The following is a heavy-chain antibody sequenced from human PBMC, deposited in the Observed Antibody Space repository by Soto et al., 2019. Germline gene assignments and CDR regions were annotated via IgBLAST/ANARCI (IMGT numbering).Heavy chain of an antibody. D-gene: IGHD1-1*01. CDR3: ARHRNAVWFDP. Sequence: GESLKISCNASGYDFSAFWISWVGQMPWRGLEWVGVIYPDDSDVTYSPSFQGQVTISVDKSMTTAYLHWSSLRASDTATYYCARHRNAVWFDPWGEGTPVTVSS. V-gene: IGHV5-51*01. J-gene: IGHJ5*02. CDR1: GYDFSAFW. CDR2: IYPDDSDV.